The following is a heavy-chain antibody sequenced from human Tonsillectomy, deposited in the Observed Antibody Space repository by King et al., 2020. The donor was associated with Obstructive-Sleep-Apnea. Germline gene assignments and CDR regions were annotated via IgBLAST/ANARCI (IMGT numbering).Heavy chain of an antibody. D-gene: IGHD2-21*02. CDR3: ARSSCSVNDCSAYYFDY. V-gene: IGHV3-23*04. CDR1: GFAFSSYA. Sequence: VQLVESGGGPVQPGGSLTFSCAASGFAFSSYAMSWVRQAPGKGLDWGSAISANGRNTYYADSVKGRFTISRDSSENMLYLQMNSLRDEDTAVYYCARSSCSVNDCSAYYFDYWGQGTLVTVSS. J-gene: IGHJ4*02. CDR2: ISANGRNT.